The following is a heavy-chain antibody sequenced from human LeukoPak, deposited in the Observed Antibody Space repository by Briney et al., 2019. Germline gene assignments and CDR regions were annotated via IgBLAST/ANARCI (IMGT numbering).Heavy chain of an antibody. V-gene: IGHV1-3*01. CDR2: INAGNGNT. Sequence: GASVKVSCKASGYTFTSYAMHWVHQAPGQRLEWMGWINAGNGNTKYSQKFQGRVTITRDTSASTAYMELSSLRSEDTAVYYCARDRTVVVVAATFDAFDIWGQGTMVTVSS. CDR3: ARDRTVVVVAATFDAFDI. CDR1: GYTFTSYA. D-gene: IGHD2-15*01. J-gene: IGHJ3*02.